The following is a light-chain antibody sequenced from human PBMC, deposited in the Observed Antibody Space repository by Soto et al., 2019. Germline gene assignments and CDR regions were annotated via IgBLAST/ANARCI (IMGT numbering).Light chain of an antibody. Sequence: QSVLTQPPSASGTPGQRVTISCSGSSSNIGSNYVYWYQQLPGTAPKLLIYRNNQRPSGVPDRFSGSKSGTSASLAISGLQSEDEADYYCAAWDDSLNGIYVFGTGTKVTVL. CDR1: SSNIGSNY. CDR3: AAWDDSLNGIYV. V-gene: IGLV1-47*01. J-gene: IGLJ1*01. CDR2: RNN.